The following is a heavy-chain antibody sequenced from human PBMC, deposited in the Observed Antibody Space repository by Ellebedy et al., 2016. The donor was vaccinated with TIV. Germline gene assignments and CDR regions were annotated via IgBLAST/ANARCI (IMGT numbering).Heavy chain of an antibody. CDR2: INQDGSDK. Sequence: GGSLRLSCAASRFSFSAYWMSWVRQPPGKGLEWVANINQDGSDKYYVDSVKGRFTISRDNAQNSLYLQMNSLRAEDTSVYYCATDGSYGDFRSPAHAFEAWGQGTMVSVSS. J-gene: IGHJ3*01. V-gene: IGHV3-7*01. CDR3: ATDGSYGDFRSPAHAFEA. CDR1: RFSFSAYW. D-gene: IGHD4-17*01.